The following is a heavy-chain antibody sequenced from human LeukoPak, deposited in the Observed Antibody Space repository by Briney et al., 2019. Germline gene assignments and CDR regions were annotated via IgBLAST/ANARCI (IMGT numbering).Heavy chain of an antibody. CDR1: GFTFSSYW. Sequence: GGSLRLSCAASGFTFSSYWMSWVRQVPGKGLEWVANIKEDGREKNYVDSVKGRFTISRDNAKNSLFLQMNSLRVEDTAVYYCARELPGGFGYWGQGTLVTVSS. J-gene: IGHJ4*02. CDR2: IKEDGREK. CDR3: ARELPGGFGY. V-gene: IGHV3-7*05. D-gene: IGHD3-10*01.